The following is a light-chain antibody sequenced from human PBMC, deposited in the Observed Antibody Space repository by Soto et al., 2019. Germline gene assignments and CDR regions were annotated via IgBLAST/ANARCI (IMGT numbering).Light chain of an antibody. CDR3: SSYTTSAPYV. J-gene: IGLJ1*01. CDR1: SNDVSAYNF. CDR2: EVT. V-gene: IGLV2-14*01. Sequence: QSALTQPASVSGSPGQSITISCTGTSNDVSAYNFVSWYQHHPGRAPKLIIYEVTIRPSGVSNRFSGSKSGNTASLTISGLQAEDEADYYCSSYTTSAPYVFGSGTKLTVL.